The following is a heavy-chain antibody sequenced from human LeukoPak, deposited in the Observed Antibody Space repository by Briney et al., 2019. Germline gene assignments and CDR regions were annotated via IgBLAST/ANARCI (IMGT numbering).Heavy chain of an antibody. V-gene: IGHV3-33*01. Sequence: PGGSLRLSCAASGFTFSSYGMHWVRQAPGKGLEWVAVIWYDGSNKYYADSVKGRFTISRDNSKNTLYLQMNSLRAEDTAVYYCARDGGFGELFNDYWGQGTLVTVSS. D-gene: IGHD3-10*01. CDR2: IWYDGSNK. CDR1: GFTFSSYG. CDR3: ARDGGFGELFNDY. J-gene: IGHJ4*02.